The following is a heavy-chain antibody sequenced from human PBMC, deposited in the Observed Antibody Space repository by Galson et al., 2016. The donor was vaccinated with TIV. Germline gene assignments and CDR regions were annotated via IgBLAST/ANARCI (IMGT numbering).Heavy chain of an antibody. V-gene: IGHV6-1*01. CDR2: TYYRSRWYY. CDR3: TRAAGKNGASCYATCETFYI. Sequence: CAISGDSVSSDSAAWNWVRQSPSRGLEWLGRTYYRSRWYYDYKVSVKSRITINPDTSKNQISLQLNSVTPEDTAVYYCTRAAGKNGASCYATCETFYIWGQGTMVTVSS. D-gene: IGHD2-2*01. J-gene: IGHJ3*02. CDR1: GDSVSSDSAA.